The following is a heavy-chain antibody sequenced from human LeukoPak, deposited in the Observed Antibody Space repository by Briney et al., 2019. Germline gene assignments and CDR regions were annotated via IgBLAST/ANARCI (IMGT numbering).Heavy chain of an antibody. CDR2: ISSSSSTM. CDR3: ARDYDFWSGYQYYFDY. V-gene: IGHV3-48*01. Sequence: GGSLRLSCAASGFTFSSYSMNWVRQAPGKGLEWVSYISSSSSTMYCADSVKGRFTISRDNAKNSLYLQMNSLRAEDTAVYYCARDYDFWSGYQYYFDYWGQGTLVTVSS. CDR1: GFTFSSYS. J-gene: IGHJ4*02. D-gene: IGHD3-3*01.